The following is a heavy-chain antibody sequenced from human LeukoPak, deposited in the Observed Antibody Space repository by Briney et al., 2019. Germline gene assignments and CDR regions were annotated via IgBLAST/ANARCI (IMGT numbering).Heavy chain of an antibody. CDR3: ARDARLHYYFDY. Sequence: SETLSLTCTASGGSISSYYWSWIRQPAGKGLEWIGRFYTSGSTNYNPSLKSRVTMSIDTSKNQFSLKLSSVTAADTAVYYCARDARLHYYFDYWGQGTLVTVSS. CDR1: GGSISSYY. V-gene: IGHV4-4*07. D-gene: IGHD6-25*01. CDR2: FYTSGST. J-gene: IGHJ4*02.